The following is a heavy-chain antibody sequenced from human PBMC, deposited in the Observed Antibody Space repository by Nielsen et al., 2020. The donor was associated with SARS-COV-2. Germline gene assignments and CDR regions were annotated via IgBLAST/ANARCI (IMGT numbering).Heavy chain of an antibody. Sequence: LRLSCTVSGGSISSGDYYWSWIRQPPGKGLEWIGYIYYSGSTYYNPSLKSRVTISVDTSKNQFSLNLSSVTAADTAMYYCARYYVSGMYGMDVWGPGTTVTVSS. CDR3: ARYYVSGMYGMDV. CDR1: GGSISSGDYY. V-gene: IGHV4-30-4*01. CDR2: IYYSGST. J-gene: IGHJ6*02. D-gene: IGHD3-10*01.